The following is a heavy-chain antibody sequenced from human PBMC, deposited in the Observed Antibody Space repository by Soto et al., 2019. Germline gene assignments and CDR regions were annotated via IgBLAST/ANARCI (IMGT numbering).Heavy chain of an antibody. V-gene: IGHV3-7*01. CDR1: GFNFDNYW. J-gene: IGHJ4*02. Sequence: GGSLRLSCAASGFNFDNYWMAWVRQAPGKGLEWVANIKQDGSDKNYVDSVKGRFTISRDNARNSLYLQMNSLRAEDSAVYSCARDTTGILDYWGQGTLVTVSS. CDR2: IKQDGSDK. D-gene: IGHD1-1*01. CDR3: ARDTTGILDY.